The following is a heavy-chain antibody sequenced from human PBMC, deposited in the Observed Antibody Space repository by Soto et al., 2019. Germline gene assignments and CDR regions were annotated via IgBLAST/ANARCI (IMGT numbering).Heavy chain of an antibody. CDR1: GDSVSSNTAA. V-gene: IGHV6-1*01. J-gene: IGHJ5*02. CDR3: ARGVAGSGCYL. D-gene: IGHD6-19*01. Sequence: SPTLSLTCAISGDSVSSNTAAWNWIRSSPSRGLEWLGRTYYRSNWRHDYAVSVKSRITVNPDTSKNHFSLQLNSVTPDDTAVYYRARGVAGSGCYLWGQGTLVTVSS. CDR2: TYYRSNWRH.